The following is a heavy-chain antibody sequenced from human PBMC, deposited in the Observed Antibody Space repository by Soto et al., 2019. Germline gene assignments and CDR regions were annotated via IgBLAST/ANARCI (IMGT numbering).Heavy chain of an antibody. D-gene: IGHD3-22*01. V-gene: IGHV1-18*04. J-gene: IGHJ4*02. CDR2: ISAHNGNT. CDR1: GYSFATYG. CDR3: ATEPIYYNDGSGYYPLGH. Sequence: ASVKVSCKASGYSFATYGFSWVRQAPGQGLECVGWISAHNGNTHYSQKFQGRVTLTTDTSTNTGYMELRSLTSDDTAVYFCATEPIYYNDGSGYYPLGHWGQGTLVTVSS.